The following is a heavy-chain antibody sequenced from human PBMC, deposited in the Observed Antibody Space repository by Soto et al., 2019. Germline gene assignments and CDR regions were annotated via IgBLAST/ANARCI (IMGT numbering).Heavy chain of an antibody. D-gene: IGHD3-9*01. Sequence: GGSLRLSCAASGFTFSSYWMSWFRQAPGKGLEWVANIKQDGSEKYYVDSVKGRFTISRDNAKNSLYLQMNSLRAEDTAVYYCAREGRYYDILTGYYPGGHFDYWGQGTLVTVSS. J-gene: IGHJ4*02. CDR1: GFTFSSYW. CDR2: IKQDGSEK. V-gene: IGHV3-7*05. CDR3: AREGRYYDILTGYYPGGHFDY.